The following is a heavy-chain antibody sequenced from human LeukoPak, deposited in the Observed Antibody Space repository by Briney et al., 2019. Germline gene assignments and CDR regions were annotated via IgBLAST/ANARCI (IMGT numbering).Heavy chain of an antibody. D-gene: IGHD4-17*01. CDR3: AKDRGEGGDY. Sequence: PGRSLRLSCAASGFTFSSYAMHWVRQAPGKGLEWVAVISYDGSNKYYADSVKGRFTISRDNSKNTLYLQMNSLRAEDTAVYYCAKDRGEGGDYWGQGTLVTVSS. J-gene: IGHJ4*02. V-gene: IGHV3-30*04. CDR1: GFTFSSYA. CDR2: ISYDGSNK.